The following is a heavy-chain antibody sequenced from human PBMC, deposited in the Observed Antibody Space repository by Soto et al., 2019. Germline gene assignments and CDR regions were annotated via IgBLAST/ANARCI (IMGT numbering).Heavy chain of an antibody. CDR1: GFTFSSYA. V-gene: IGHV3-23*01. CDR3: AKDRSGWYDAFDI. D-gene: IGHD6-19*01. CDR2: ISGSGGST. J-gene: IGHJ3*02. Sequence: EVQLLETGGGLVQPGGSLRLSCAASGFTFSSYAMSWVRQAPGKGLEWVSAISGSGGSTYYADSVKGRFTISRDNSKNTLYLQMNSLRAEDTAVYYCAKDRSGWYDAFDIWGQGTMVTVSS.